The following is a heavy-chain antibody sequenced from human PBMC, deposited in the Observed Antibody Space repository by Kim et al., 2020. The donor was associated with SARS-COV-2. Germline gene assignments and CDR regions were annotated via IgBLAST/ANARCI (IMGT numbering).Heavy chain of an antibody. Sequence: GGSLRLSCAASGFTFDDYAMHWVRQAPGKGLEWVSGISRNSGSIGYADSVKGRFTISRDNAKNSLYLQMNSLRAEDTALYYCAKVIGGDGGYFDYWGQGALVTVSS. CDR1: GFTFDDYA. J-gene: IGHJ4*02. D-gene: IGHD3-16*01. V-gene: IGHV3-9*01. CDR3: AKVIGGDGGYFDY. CDR2: ISRNSGSI.